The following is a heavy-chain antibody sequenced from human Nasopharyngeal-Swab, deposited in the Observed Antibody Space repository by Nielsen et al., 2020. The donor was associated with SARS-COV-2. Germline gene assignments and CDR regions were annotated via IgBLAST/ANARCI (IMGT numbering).Heavy chain of an antibody. CDR2: IYYSGST. Sequence: SETLSLTCTVSGGSISSYYWSWIRQPPGKGLEWIGYIYYSGSTNYNPSLKSRVTISVDTSKNQFSLKLSSVTAADTAVYYCARAADSRGIDYWGQGTLVTVSS. V-gene: IGHV4-59*01. CDR3: ARAADSRGIDY. CDR1: GGSISSYY. D-gene: IGHD6-19*01. J-gene: IGHJ4*02.